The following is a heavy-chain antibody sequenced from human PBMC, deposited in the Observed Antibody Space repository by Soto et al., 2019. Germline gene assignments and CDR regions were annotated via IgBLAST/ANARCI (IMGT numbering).Heavy chain of an antibody. CDR3: TRAWRYALTY. CDR2: INSDGTDT. Sequence: TGGSLRLSCAASGFTFSSSWMHWVRQAPGKGLVWVSHINSDGTDTNYADSVKGRLTSTRDNAKHTVYVQMNSLRGEERAVYYCTRAWRYALTYWGHGSLVTVSS. CDR1: GFTFSSSW. V-gene: IGHV3-74*01. D-gene: IGHD2-2*01. J-gene: IGHJ4*01.